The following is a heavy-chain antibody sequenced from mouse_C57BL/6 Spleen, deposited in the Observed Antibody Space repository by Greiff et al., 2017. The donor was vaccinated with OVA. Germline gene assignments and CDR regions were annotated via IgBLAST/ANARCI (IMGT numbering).Heavy chain of an antibody. V-gene: IGHV1-39*01. CDR1: GYSFTDYN. CDR3: ARAEESTTVVNDWYFDV. J-gene: IGHJ1*03. D-gene: IGHD1-1*01. Sequence: VQLQQSGPELVKPGASVKISCKASGYSFTDYNMNWVKQSNGKSLEWIGVINPNYGTTSYNQKFKGKATLTVDQSSSTAYMQLNSLTSDDSAVYYCARAEESTTVVNDWYFDVWGTGTTVTVSS. CDR2: INPNYGTT.